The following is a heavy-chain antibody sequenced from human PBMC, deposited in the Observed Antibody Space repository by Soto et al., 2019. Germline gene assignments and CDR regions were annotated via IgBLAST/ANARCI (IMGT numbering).Heavy chain of an antibody. V-gene: IGHV1-69*01. CDR1: GDTFTKYV. Sequence: QVQLVQSGAEVKQPGSSVKVSCKASGDTFTKYVISWVRQAPGQGLEWMGGIIPILGTLNYAQKFMGRFTIIADETATTVYMVLTSLLSDDTAVYYYAVRNGHSFATVNSTNWFDPWGQGTLVTVSS. D-gene: IGHD2-8*01. J-gene: IGHJ5*02. CDR3: AVRNGHSFATVNSTNWFDP. CDR2: IIPILGTL.